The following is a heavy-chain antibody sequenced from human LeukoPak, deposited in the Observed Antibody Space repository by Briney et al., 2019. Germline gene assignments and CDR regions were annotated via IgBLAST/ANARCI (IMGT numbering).Heavy chain of an antibody. V-gene: IGHV3-74*01. Sequence: PGGSLRLSCAASGFTFNTYWMHWVRQAPGNGLVWVSRINSDGSNTRYADSVKGRFTISRDNAKNTLYLQMNSLGDEDTAVYYCARSHTSYSSTWYFSYYFDYWGQGALVTVSS. D-gene: IGHD6-13*01. J-gene: IGHJ4*02. CDR2: INSDGSNT. CDR3: ARSHTSYSSTWYFSYYFDY. CDR1: GFTFNTYW.